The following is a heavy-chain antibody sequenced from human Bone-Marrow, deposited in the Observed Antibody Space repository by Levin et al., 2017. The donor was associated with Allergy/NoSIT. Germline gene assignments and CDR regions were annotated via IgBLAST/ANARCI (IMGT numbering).Heavy chain of an antibody. CDR3: GRSYYDFWSGYPPPLGCVDG. Sequence: SQTLSLTCTVSGGPISSGGYYWTWIRQRPGKGLEWIGYMYYSGSTYYTPSLKSRVTMSVDTSKNQFSLKLSSVTAADTAVYYCGRSYYDFWSGYPPPLGCVDGWGKGTTVTVSS. D-gene: IGHD3-3*01. CDR1: GGPISSGGYY. V-gene: IGHV4-31*03. J-gene: IGHJ6*04. CDR2: MYYSGST.